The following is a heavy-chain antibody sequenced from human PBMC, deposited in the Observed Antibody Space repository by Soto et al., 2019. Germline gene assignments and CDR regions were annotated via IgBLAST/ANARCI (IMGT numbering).Heavy chain of an antibody. J-gene: IGHJ6*02. CDR2: IYYSGST. D-gene: IGHD3-10*01. Sequence: SETLSLTCTVSGGSISSGGYYWSWIRQHPGKGLEWIGYIYYSGSTYYNPSLKSRVTISVDTSKNQFSLKLSSVTAADTAVYYCSGSYYDSFDYYYGMDVWGQGTTVTVSS. CDR3: SGSYYDSFDYYYGMDV. CDR1: GGSISSGGYY. V-gene: IGHV4-31*03.